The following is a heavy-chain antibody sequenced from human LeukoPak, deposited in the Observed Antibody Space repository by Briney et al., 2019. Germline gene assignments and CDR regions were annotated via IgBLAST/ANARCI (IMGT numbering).Heavy chain of an antibody. Sequence: PSETLSLTCAVYGGSFSGYYWSWIRQPPGKGLEWIGGINHSGSTNYNPSLKSRVTISVDTSKNQFSLKLSSVTAADTAVYYCARRTSLYYYYGMDVWGQGTTVTVSS. CDR3: ARRTSLYYYYGMDV. CDR2: INHSGST. CDR1: GGSFSGYY. J-gene: IGHJ6*02. V-gene: IGHV4-34*01.